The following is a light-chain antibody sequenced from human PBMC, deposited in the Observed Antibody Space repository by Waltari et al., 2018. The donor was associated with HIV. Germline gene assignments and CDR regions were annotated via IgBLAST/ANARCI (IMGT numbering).Light chain of an antibody. V-gene: IGLV2-18*02. CDR1: SSDVGSYNR. J-gene: IGLJ2*01. CDR3: SSYTSSSHVV. CDR2: EVS. Sequence: QSALTQPPSVSGSPGQSVTISCTGTSSDVGSYNRVSWYQQPPGTAPKLMIYEVSNRPSGGPDRFSGSNSGNTASLTISGLQAEDEADYYCSSYTSSSHVVFGGGTKLTVL.